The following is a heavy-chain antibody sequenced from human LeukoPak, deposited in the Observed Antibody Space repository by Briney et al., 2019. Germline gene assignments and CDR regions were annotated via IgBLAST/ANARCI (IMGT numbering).Heavy chain of an antibody. CDR3: TRGGLRGPWWY. CDR1: GGTFSSYA. D-gene: IGHD4-17*01. J-gene: IGHJ4*02. V-gene: IGHV1-69*13. CDR2: IIPIFGTA. Sequence: SVKVSCKASGGTFSSYAISWVRQAPGQGLEWMGGIIPIFGTANYAQKFQGRVTITADESTSTAYMELSSLRSEDTAVYYRTRGGLRGPWWYWGQGTLVTVSS.